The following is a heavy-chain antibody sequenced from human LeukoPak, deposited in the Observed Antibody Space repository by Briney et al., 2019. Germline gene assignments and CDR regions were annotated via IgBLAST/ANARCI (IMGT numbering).Heavy chain of an antibody. CDR1: GGTFSSYA. J-gene: IGHJ6*02. CDR3: ARDQFQVRGVISSHYYYGMDV. V-gene: IGHV1-69*13. Sequence: SVKVSCKASGGTFSSYAISWVRQAPGQGLEWMGGIIPIFGTANYAQKFQGRVTITADESTSTAYMELSSLRSEDTAVYYCARDQFQVRGVISSHYYYGMDVWGQGTTVTVSS. CDR2: IIPIFGTA. D-gene: IGHD3-10*01.